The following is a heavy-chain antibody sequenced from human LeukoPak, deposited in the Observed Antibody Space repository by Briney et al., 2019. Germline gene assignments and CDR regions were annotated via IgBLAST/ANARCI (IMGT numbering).Heavy chain of an antibody. Sequence: QSGGSLRLSCAASGFTFSSYAMHWVRQAPGKGLEWVAVISYDGSNKYYADSVKGRFTISRDNSKNTLYLQMNSLRAEDTAVYYCARGSSGYWVEYYFDYWGQGTLVTVSS. CDR1: GFTFSSYA. D-gene: IGHD3-22*01. V-gene: IGHV3-30*04. J-gene: IGHJ4*02. CDR2: ISYDGSNK. CDR3: ARGSSGYWVEYYFDY.